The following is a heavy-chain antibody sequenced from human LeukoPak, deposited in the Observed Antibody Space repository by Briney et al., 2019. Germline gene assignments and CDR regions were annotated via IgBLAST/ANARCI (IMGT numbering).Heavy chain of an antibody. V-gene: IGHV4-61*02. J-gene: IGHJ3*02. CDR2: IYTSGST. D-gene: IGHD6-13*01. CDR1: GGSISSGSYY. Sequence: PSETLSLTCTVSGGSISSGSYYWSWIRQPAGKGLEWIGRIYTSGSTNYNPSLKSRVTISVDTSKNQFSLKLSSVTAADTAVYYCARVGGKYSSTRDAFDIWGQGTMVTVSS. CDR3: ARVGGKYSSTRDAFDI.